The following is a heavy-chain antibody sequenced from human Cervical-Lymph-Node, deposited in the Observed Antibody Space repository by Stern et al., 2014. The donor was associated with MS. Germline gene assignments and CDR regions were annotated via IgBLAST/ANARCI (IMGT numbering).Heavy chain of an antibody. CDR2: INPSGAT. D-gene: IGHD2-15*01. CDR1: ENTPSNYL. CDR3: AVRYCSGGRCYSVPDV. Sequence: QVQLVQSGSEVNKPGASLTVSCKASENTPSNYLLPWVGPAPGHRPDWMGVINPSGATNHAPEVQDIATMTTDASTSTFYMELSRLRSEDTAVYYCAVRYCSGGRCYSVPDVWGQGTTVIVSS. V-gene: IGHV1-46*01. J-gene: IGHJ6*02.